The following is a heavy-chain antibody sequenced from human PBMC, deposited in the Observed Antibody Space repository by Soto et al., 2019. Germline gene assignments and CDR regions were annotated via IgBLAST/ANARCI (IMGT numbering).Heavy chain of an antibody. CDR2: IYYSGST. V-gene: IGHV4-39*01. CDR1: GGSISSSSYY. J-gene: IGHJ3*02. Sequence: NPSETLSLTCTVSGGSISSSSYYWGWIRQPPGKGLEWIGSIYYSGSTYYNPSLKSRVTISVDTSKNQFSLKLSSVTAADTAVYYCARPVLNYYDSSGYGAFDIWGQGTMVTVSS. CDR3: ARPVLNYYDSSGYGAFDI. D-gene: IGHD3-22*01.